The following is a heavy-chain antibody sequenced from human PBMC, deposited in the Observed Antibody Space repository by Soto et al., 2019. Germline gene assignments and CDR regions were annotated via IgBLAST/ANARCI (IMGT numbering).Heavy chain of an antibody. Sequence: QVQLVQSGAEVKKPGSSVKVSCKASGGTFSSYTISWVRQAPGQGLEWMGRIIPILGIANYAQKFQGRVTITADKSTSTAYMELSSLRSEDTAVYYCARDKRYGSGTGVDYWGQGTLVTVSS. J-gene: IGHJ4*02. CDR1: GGTFSSYT. D-gene: IGHD3-10*01. CDR3: ARDKRYGSGTGVDY. CDR2: IIPILGIA. V-gene: IGHV1-69*08.